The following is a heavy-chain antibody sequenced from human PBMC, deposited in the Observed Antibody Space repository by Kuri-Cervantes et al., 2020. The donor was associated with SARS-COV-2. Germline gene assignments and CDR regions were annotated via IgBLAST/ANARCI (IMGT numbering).Heavy chain of an antibody. CDR1: GFTFSSYS. D-gene: IGHD3-16*02. J-gene: IGHJ4*02. V-gene: IGHV3-48*01. Sequence: GESLKISCAASGFTFSSYSMNWVRQAPGKGLEWVSYISSSSSTIYYADSVKGRFTISRDNAKNSLYLQMNSLRAEDTAVYYCARDTVRGVIRYYFDYWGQGTLVTVSS. CDR2: ISSSSSTI. CDR3: ARDTVRGVIRYYFDY.